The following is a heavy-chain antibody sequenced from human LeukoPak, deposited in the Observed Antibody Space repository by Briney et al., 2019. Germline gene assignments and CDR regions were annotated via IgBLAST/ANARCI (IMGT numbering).Heavy chain of an antibody. CDR3: ARPYSSSSYGMDV. V-gene: IGHV3-48*01. CDR2: ISSSSSTI. Sequence: GGSLRLSCAASGFTFSSYSMNWVRQAPGKGLEWVSYISSSSSTIYYADSVKGRFTISRDNAKNSLYLQMNSLRAEDTAVYYCARPYSSSSYGMDVWGQGTTVTVSS. CDR1: GFTFSSYS. J-gene: IGHJ6*02. D-gene: IGHD6-13*01.